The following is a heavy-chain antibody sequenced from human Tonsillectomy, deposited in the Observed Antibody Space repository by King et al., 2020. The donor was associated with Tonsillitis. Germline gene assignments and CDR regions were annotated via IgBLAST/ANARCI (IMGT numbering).Heavy chain of an antibody. D-gene: IGHD6-19*01. Sequence: VQLVESGGGLVQPGGSLRLSCSVSGFTFSRFAIHWVRQAPGKGLEYVSAISNNGGSTYYADSVKGRFTISRDNSKNTLYPQMSSLRAQDTVLYFCVKHGEASSVWLLGVFDIWGQGTMVTVSS. V-gene: IGHV3-64D*06. J-gene: IGHJ3*02. CDR1: GFTFSRFA. CDR2: ISNNGGST. CDR3: VKHGEASSVWLLGVFDI.